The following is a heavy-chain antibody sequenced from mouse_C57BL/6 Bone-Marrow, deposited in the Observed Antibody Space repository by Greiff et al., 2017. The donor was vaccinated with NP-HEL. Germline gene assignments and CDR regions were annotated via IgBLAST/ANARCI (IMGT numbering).Heavy chain of an antibody. Sequence: QVQLQQSGAELVKPGASVKLSCKASGYTFTEYTIHWVKQRSGQGLEWIGWFYPGSGSIKYNEKFKDKATLTADKSSSTVYMELSRLTSEDSAVYFWARHEDRDYSTEAWFAYWGQGTLVTVSA. D-gene: IGHD2-12*01. CDR1: GYTFTEYT. CDR2: FYPGSGSI. V-gene: IGHV1-62-2*01. J-gene: IGHJ3*01. CDR3: ARHEDRDYSTEAWFAY.